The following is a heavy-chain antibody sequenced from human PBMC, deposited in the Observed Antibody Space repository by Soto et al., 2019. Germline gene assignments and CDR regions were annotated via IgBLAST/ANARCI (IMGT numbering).Heavy chain of an antibody. CDR3: ARTLYGDNVDY. CDR2: IYSGCSK. J-gene: IGHJ4*02. CDR1: GLTVSSNY. V-gene: IGHV3-66*01. Sequence: PGGSLRLSCAASGLTVSSNYMNWVRQAPGKGLEWVSAIYSGCSKYYADSVKGRFTISRDNSKNTLYLQMNSLRAEDTAVYYCARTLYGDNVDYWGQGTLVTVSS. D-gene: IGHD4-17*01.